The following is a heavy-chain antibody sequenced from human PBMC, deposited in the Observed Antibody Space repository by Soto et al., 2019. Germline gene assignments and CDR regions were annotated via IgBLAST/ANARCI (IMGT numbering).Heavy chain of an antibody. CDR1: GGTFSSYA. Sequence: GASVTVSCKASGGTFSSYAISWVRQAPGQGLEWMGGIIPIFGTANYAQKFQGRVTITADESTSTAYMELSSLRSEDTAVYYCARWDCSGGSCYPYGYWGQGTLVTVSS. D-gene: IGHD2-15*01. CDR3: ARWDCSGGSCYPYGY. CDR2: IIPIFGTA. J-gene: IGHJ4*02. V-gene: IGHV1-69*13.